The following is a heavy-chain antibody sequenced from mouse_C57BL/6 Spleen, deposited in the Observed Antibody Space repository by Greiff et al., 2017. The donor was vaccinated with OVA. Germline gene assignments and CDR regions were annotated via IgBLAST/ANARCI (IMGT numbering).Heavy chain of an antibody. J-gene: IGHJ4*01. CDR1: GYAFSSSG. CDR3: ARYDFYAMDY. V-gene: IGHV1-82*01. CDR2: IYPGDGGT. Sequence: QVQLKESGPELVKPGASVKISCKASGYAFSSSGMNWVKQRPGKGLEWIGRIYPGDGGTNYNGKFKGKATLTADKSSSTAYMQLSSLTSVDSAVYCCARYDFYAMDYWGKGTSVTVSS.